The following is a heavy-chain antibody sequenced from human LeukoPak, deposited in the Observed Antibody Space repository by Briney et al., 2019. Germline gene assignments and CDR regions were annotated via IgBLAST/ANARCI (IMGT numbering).Heavy chain of an antibody. CDR2: LRYTGET. CDR3: AGDAGNSGYGCDL. Sequence: GGSLRLSCAASGFTFSQCSINWVRQAPGKGLEWVSHLRYTGETFYADSVKGRFTVSRDNVRNSLYLQMNSLRAEDTAMYYCAGDAGNSGYGCDLWGQGTLVTVSS. CDR1: GFTFSQCS. D-gene: IGHD5-12*01. J-gene: IGHJ5*02. V-gene: IGHV3-48*01.